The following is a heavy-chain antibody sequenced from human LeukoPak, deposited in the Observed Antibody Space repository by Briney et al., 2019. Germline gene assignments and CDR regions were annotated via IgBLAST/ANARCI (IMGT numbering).Heavy chain of an antibody. V-gene: IGHV4-59*01. CDR3: ARVHFHSGSFDP. CDR1: GGSISSYY. D-gene: IGHD3-22*01. Sequence: SETLSLTCTVSGGSISSYYWSWIRQPPGKGLEWIGYIYYSGSTNYNPSLKSRVTISVDTSKNQFSLKLSPVTAADTAVYYCARVHFHSGSFDPWGQGTLVTVSS. J-gene: IGHJ5*02. CDR2: IYYSGST.